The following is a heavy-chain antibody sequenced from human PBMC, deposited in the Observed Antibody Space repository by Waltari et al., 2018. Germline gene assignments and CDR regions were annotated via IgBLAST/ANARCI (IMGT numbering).Heavy chain of an antibody. Sequence: EAQLEESGGGLVQPGGSLRLSCAASGFSIGSYWMRWVRQAPGKGLEWVASIKEDGSDKYYVDSVKGRFTISRDNAKNSLYLQVNSLRVEDTAVYYCARAFKYSMDVWGQGTTVTVSS. CDR3: ARAFKYSMDV. V-gene: IGHV3-7*01. D-gene: IGHD2-15*01. J-gene: IGHJ6*02. CDR2: IKEDGSDK. CDR1: GFSIGSYW.